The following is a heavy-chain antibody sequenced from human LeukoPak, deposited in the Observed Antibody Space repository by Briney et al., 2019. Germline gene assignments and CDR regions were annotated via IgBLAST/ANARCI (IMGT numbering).Heavy chain of an antibody. CDR3: ARDPGCSSTSCQYYFDY. J-gene: IGHJ4*02. D-gene: IGHD2-2*01. Sequence: PGGSLRLSCVASGFTFSSYWMSWFRQAPGKGLDWVANIKQDGSEKYYVDSVKGRFTISRDNAKNSLHLQMNSLRAEDTAVYYCARDPGCSSTSCQYYFDYWGQGTLVTVSS. CDR1: GFTFSSYW. CDR2: IKQDGSEK. V-gene: IGHV3-7*01.